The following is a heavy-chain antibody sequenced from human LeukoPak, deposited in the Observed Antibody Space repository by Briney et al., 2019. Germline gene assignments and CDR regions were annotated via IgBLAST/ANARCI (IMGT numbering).Heavy chain of an antibody. CDR3: AKKQGPVMSSWYTDH. CDR1: GFPFNSYA. D-gene: IGHD6-13*01. Sequence: GGSLRLSCAASGFPFNSYAMTWVRQAPGKGLEGVSSISGDGATTYHADPVKGRFTISRDNAKNTVYLEISILGAEDTAIYYCAKKQGPVMSSWYTDHWGQGTLVTVSS. CDR2: ISGDGATT. J-gene: IGHJ4*02. V-gene: IGHV3-23*01.